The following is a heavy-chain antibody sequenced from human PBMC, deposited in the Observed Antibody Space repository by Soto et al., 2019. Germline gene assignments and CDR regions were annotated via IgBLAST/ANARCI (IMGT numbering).Heavy chain of an antibody. V-gene: IGHV3-30*18. CDR2: ISYDGSNK. CDR1: GFTFSSYG. D-gene: IGHD6-13*01. Sequence: PGGSLRLSCAASGFTFSSYGMHWVRQAPGKGLEWVAVISYDGSNKYYADSVKGRFTISRDNSKNTLYLQMNSLRAEDTAVYYCAKDKTGSSWTRFYYYYGMDVWGQGTTVTVSS. J-gene: IGHJ6*02. CDR3: AKDKTGSSWTRFYYYYGMDV.